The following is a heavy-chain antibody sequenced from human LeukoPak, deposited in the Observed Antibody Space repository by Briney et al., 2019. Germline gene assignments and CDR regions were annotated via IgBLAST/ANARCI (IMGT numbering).Heavy chain of an antibody. CDR3: AKDTDSSGLDY. CDR2: ISYDGSNK. J-gene: IGHJ4*02. Sequence: PGGALRLSCVASGFTFSSYGMHWVRQAPGKGLEWVADISYDGSNKYYADSVKGRFTISRDNSKNTLYLQMNSLRAEDTAVYYCAKDTDSSGLDYWGQGTLVTVSS. CDR1: GFTFSSYG. V-gene: IGHV3-30*18. D-gene: IGHD6-19*01.